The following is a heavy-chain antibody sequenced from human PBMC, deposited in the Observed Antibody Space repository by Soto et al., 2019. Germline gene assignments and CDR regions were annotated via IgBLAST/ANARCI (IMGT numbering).Heavy chain of an antibody. V-gene: IGHV3-21*01. D-gene: IGHD3-9*01. CDR1: GFTFSSYS. CDR3: ARSYQVLRYFDWLLPNFDY. CDR2: ISSSSSYV. Sequence: RLSCAASGFTFSSYSMNWVRQAPGEGLEWVSSISSSSSYVYYADSVKGRFTISRDNAKNSLYLQMNSLRAEDTAVYYCARSYQVLRYFDWLLPNFDYWGQGTLVTVSS. J-gene: IGHJ4*02.